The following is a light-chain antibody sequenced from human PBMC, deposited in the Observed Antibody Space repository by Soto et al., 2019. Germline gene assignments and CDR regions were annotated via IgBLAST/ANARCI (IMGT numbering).Light chain of an antibody. CDR1: QSVRSW. Sequence: DIQMTQSPATLSASVGDRVTITCRASQSVRSWLAWYQQKPGTATKLLIFDASRLESGVPSRFSGSASGTEFTLTISSLQPDDFATYYCQQYDNYPLTFGGGTKVDIK. V-gene: IGKV1-5*01. CDR3: QQYDNYPLT. CDR2: DAS. J-gene: IGKJ4*01.